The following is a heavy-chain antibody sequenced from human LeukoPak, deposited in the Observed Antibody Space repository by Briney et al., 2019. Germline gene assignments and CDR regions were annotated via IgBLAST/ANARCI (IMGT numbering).Heavy chain of an antibody. CDR3: ARDVYDILTGYSIDY. J-gene: IGHJ4*02. D-gene: IGHD3-9*01. Sequence: ASVKVSCKASGYTFTSYGISWVRQAPGQGLEWMGWIGAYNGNTNYAQKLQGRVTMTTDTSTSTAYMELRSLRSDDTAVYYCARDVYDILTGYSIDYWGQGTLVTVSS. CDR2: IGAYNGNT. CDR1: GYTFTSYG. V-gene: IGHV1-18*01.